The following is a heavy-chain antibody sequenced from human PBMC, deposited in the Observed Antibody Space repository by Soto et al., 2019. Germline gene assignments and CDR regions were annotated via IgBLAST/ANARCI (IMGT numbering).Heavy chain of an antibody. CDR2: IYWDDDK. CDR3: AHSGNDYGGNPVFDY. Sequence: QITLKESGPTLVKPTQTLTLTCTFSGFSLSTSGVGVGWIRQPPGKALEWLALIYWDDDKRYSPSLKSRLTNTKDTSNNQVVLTMTNMDPVDTATYYCAHSGNDYGGNPVFDYWGQGTLVTVSS. V-gene: IGHV2-5*02. CDR1: GFSLSTSGVG. J-gene: IGHJ4*02. D-gene: IGHD4-17*01.